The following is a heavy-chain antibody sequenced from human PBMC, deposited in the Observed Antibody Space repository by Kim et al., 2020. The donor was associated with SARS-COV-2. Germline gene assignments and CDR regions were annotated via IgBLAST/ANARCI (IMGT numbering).Heavy chain of an antibody. CDR2: ISYDGSNK. V-gene: IGHV3-30*04. CDR1: GFTFSSYA. D-gene: IGHD2-2*01. Sequence: GGSLRLSCAASGFTFSSYAMHWVRQAPGKGLEWVAVISYDGSNKYYADSVKGRFTISRDNSKNTLYLQMNSLRAEDTAVYYCARDGDIVVVPAAMREATYAFDIWGQGTMVTVSS. CDR3: ARDGDIVVVPAAMREATYAFDI. J-gene: IGHJ3*02.